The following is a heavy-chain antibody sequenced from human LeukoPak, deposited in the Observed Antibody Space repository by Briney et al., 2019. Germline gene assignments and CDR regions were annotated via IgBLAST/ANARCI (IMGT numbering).Heavy chain of an antibody. CDR2: IRYDGSNK. CDR1: GFTFSSYG. CDR3: LIFGVVIINYFDY. J-gene: IGHJ4*02. D-gene: IGHD3-3*01. V-gene: IGHV3-30*02. Sequence: PGGSLRLSCAASGFTFSSYGMHWVRQAPGKGLEWVAFIRYDGSNKYYADSVKGRFTISRDNSKNTLYLQMNSLRAEDTAVYYCLIFGVVIINYFDYWGQGTLVTVSS.